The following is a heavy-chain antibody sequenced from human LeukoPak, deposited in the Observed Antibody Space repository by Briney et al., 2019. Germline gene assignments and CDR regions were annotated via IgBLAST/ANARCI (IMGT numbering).Heavy chain of an antibody. D-gene: IGHD4-17*01. CDR1: GVTFSSYS. Sequence: AGSLSLTCAASGVTFSSYSWNGVRQAPGKGLEWGSSISSSSSYIYYADSVKGRFTISRDNAKDSLYLQMNSLRAEDTAVYYCARTYYGDYPAGAFDIWGQGTMVTVSS. CDR3: ARTYYGDYPAGAFDI. J-gene: IGHJ3*02. V-gene: IGHV3-21*01. CDR2: ISSSSSYI.